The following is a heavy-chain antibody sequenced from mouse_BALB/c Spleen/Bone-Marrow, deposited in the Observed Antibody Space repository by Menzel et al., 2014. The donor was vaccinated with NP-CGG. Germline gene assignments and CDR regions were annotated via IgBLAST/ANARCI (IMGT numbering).Heavy chain of an antibody. CDR1: GITFSSND. Sequence: EVQLEESGGDLVKPGGSVKLSCAASGITFSSNDMPWVRQTPDKRLEWVASISSAGFYTYYSDNVKGRFTISRDNAKNTLYLQMSSLKSEDTAMYYCTRNGFYYYGSSRYFSMDYWGQGTSVTVS. V-gene: IGHV5-6*01. CDR3: TRNGFYYYGSSRYFSMDY. D-gene: IGHD1-1*01. CDR2: ISSAGFYT. J-gene: IGHJ4*01.